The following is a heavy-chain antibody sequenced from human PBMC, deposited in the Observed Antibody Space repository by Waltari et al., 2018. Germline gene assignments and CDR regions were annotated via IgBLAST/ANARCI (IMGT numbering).Heavy chain of an antibody. CDR2: IYYTGST. CDR1: CGSISCFS. J-gene: IGHJ5*02. Sequence: QAQLQESGPSLLKPSETLSLICTVSCGSISCFSWSWVRQPPGKGLDWIGYIYYTGSTNFNPSLKSRVTMSVDTSKNQFSLKLSSVTAADTAFYYCARGGGGDWEWFDPWGQGTLVTVSS. D-gene: IGHD2-21*02. V-gene: IGHV4-59*01. CDR3: ARGGGGDWEWFDP.